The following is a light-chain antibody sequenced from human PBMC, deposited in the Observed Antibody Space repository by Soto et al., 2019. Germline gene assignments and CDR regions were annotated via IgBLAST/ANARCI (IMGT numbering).Light chain of an antibody. V-gene: IGKV3-11*01. Sequence: IVWTQSPATLTLSPAARATLFCRASQSVTSYLAWYQQKPGPAPRLLIYDASIGATGIPDRFSGSGSGKDFTLTISSLEPEDFALYYCQQHSNSPLTFGRGTKVDIK. CDR2: DAS. CDR1: QSVTSY. J-gene: IGKJ1*01. CDR3: QQHSNSPLT.